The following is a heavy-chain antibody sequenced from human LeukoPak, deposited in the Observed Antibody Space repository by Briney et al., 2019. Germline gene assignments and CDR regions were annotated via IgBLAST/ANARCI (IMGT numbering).Heavy chain of an antibody. D-gene: IGHD1-1*01. J-gene: IGHJ3*02. Sequence: GGSLRLSCAASGFTFSSYSMSWVRQAPGKGLEWVSSISSSSSYIYYADSVKGRFTISRDNAKNSLYLQMNSLRAEDTAVYYCARKWNDAFDIWGQGTMVTVSS. V-gene: IGHV3-21*01. CDR1: GFTFSSYS. CDR3: ARKWNDAFDI. CDR2: ISSSSSYI.